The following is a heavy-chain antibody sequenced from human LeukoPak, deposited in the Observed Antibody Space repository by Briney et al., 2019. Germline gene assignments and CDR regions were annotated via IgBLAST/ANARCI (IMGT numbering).Heavy chain of an antibody. J-gene: IGHJ5*02. CDR1: GFTFSSYT. CDR3: ARDLEHGIDP. CDR2: IKQDGSEK. Sequence: AGGSLRLSCAASGFTFSSYTMSWVRQAPGKGLEWVANIKQDGSEKYYVDSVKGRFTISRDNAKNSLYLQMNSLRAEDTAVYYCARDLEHGIDPWGQGTLVTVSS. D-gene: IGHD1-1*01. V-gene: IGHV3-7*01.